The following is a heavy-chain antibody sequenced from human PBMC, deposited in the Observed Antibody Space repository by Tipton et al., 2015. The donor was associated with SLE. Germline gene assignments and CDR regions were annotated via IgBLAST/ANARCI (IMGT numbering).Heavy chain of an antibody. Sequence: QLVQSGAEVKKPGASVKVSCKASGYTFTSYYMHWVRQAPGQGLEWMGIINPSGGSTSYAQKFQGRVTMTRDTSTSTVYMELSSLRSEDTAVYYWARGGRGCSSTSCYYYYYYYMDVWGKGTTVTVSS. J-gene: IGHJ6*03. V-gene: IGHV1-46*01. CDR3: ARGGRGCSSTSCYYYYYYYMDV. D-gene: IGHD2-2*01. CDR2: INPSGGST. CDR1: GYTFTSYY.